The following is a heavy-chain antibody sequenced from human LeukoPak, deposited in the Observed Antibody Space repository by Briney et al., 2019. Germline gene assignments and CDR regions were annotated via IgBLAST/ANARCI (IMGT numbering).Heavy chain of an antibody. J-gene: IGHJ4*02. CDR3: ARGGDPDY. D-gene: IGHD2-21*02. CDR2: ISTSSGTI. V-gene: IGHV3-48*04. CDR1: GFTFSSYS. Sequence: GGSLRLSCAASGFTFSSYSMNWVRQAPGKGLEWVSYISTSSGTIFYADSVKGRFTISRDNAKNSLYLQMNSLRAEDTAVYYCARGGDPDYWGQGTLVTVSS.